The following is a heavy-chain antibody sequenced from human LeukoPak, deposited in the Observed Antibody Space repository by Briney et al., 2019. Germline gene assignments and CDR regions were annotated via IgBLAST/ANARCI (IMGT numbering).Heavy chain of an antibody. D-gene: IGHD3-22*01. V-gene: IGHV3-49*04. CDR2: IRSKAYGGTT. CDR3: TRSMTRYYYDSSGYYFSFDY. Sequence: GGSLRLSCTASGFTFGDYAMSWVRQAPGKGLEWVGFIRSKAYGGTTEYAASVKGRFTISRDDSKSITYLQMNSLKTEDTAVYYCTRSMTRYYYDSSGYYFSFDYWGQGTLVTVSS. CDR1: GFTFGDYA. J-gene: IGHJ4*02.